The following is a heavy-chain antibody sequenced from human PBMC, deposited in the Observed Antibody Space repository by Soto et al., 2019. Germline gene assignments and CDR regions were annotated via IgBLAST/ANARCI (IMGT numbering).Heavy chain of an antibody. V-gene: IGHV3-7*01. CDR1: GFTVSSNY. J-gene: IGHJ4*02. D-gene: IGHD3-9*01. Sequence: GGSLRLSCAASGFTVSSNYMSWVRQAPGKGLEWVANIKKDGSEEYYVDSVKGRFTISRDSAKNSLYLQMNSLRAEDTAVYYCATSSDTGYIFDFWGQGTLVTVSS. CDR2: IKKDGSEE. CDR3: ATSSDTGYIFDF.